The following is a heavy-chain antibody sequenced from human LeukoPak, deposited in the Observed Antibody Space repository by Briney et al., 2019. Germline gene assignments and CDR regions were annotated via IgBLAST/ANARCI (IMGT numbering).Heavy chain of an antibody. Sequence: SETLSLTCTVSGGSISSYYWSWIRQPPGKGLEWIGYIYYSGSTNYNPSLKSRVTISVDTSKNQFSLKLSSVTAADTAVYYCARLVVTAVRPNRDRLLDYWGQGTLVTVSS. J-gene: IGHJ4*02. V-gene: IGHV4-59*08. D-gene: IGHD2-21*02. CDR3: ARLVVTAVRPNRDRLLDY. CDR1: GGSISSYY. CDR2: IYYSGST.